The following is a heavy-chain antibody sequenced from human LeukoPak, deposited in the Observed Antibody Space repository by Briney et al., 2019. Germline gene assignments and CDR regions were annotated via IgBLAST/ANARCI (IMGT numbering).Heavy chain of an antibody. D-gene: IGHD2-8*02. CDR1: GGSFSGYY. Sequence: PSETLSLTCAVYGGSFSGYYWSWICQPPGKGLEWIGEINHSGSTNYNPSLKSRVTISVDTSKNQFSLKLSSVTAADTAVYYCARVGPPVLVVYAYWFDPWGQGTLVTASS. CDR2: INHSGST. V-gene: IGHV4-34*01. J-gene: IGHJ5*02. CDR3: ARVGPPVLVVYAYWFDP.